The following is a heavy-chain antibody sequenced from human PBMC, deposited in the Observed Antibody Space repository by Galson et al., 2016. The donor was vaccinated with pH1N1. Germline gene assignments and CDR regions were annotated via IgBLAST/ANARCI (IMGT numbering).Heavy chain of an antibody. CDR1: GYTFTGYY. J-gene: IGHJ5*02. V-gene: IGHV1-2*02. D-gene: IGHD2-2*01. Sequence: SVKVSCKASGYTFTGYYMHWVRQAPGQGLEWMGWINPDTGSTSYAQKLLGRVTMTRDTSISTVYMELSSLRSDDTAVYYCARVSSTIPFDPWGQGTLVTVSS. CDR3: ARVSSTIPFDP. CDR2: INPDTGST.